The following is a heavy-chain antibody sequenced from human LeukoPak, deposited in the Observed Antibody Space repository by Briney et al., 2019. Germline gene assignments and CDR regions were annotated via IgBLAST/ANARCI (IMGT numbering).Heavy chain of an antibody. CDR1: GGTFSSYA. J-gene: IGHJ4*02. CDR3: ARARVDYGDYGDYFDY. CDR2: IIPIFGTA. Sequence: ASVKVSCKASGGTFSSYAISWMRQAPGQGLEWMGGIIPIFGTANYAQKFQGRVTITADKSTSTAYMELSSLRSEDTAVYYCARARVDYGDYGDYFDYWGQGTLVTVSS. V-gene: IGHV1-69*06. D-gene: IGHD4-17*01.